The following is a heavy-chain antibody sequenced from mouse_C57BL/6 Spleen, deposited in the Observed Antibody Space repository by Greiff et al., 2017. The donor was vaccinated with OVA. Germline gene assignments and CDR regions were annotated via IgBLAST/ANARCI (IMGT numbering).Heavy chain of an antibody. J-gene: IGHJ2*01. CDR1: GYTFTDYN. Sequence: EVQLQQSGPELVKPGASVKMSCKASGYTFTDYNMHWVKQSHGKSLEWIGYINPNNGGTSYNQKFKGKATLTVNKSSSTAYMELRSLTSEDSAVYYCARGGYGNYVLFDYWGQGTTLTVSS. D-gene: IGHD2-1*01. CDR3: ARGGYGNYVLFDY. CDR2: INPNNGGT. V-gene: IGHV1-22*01.